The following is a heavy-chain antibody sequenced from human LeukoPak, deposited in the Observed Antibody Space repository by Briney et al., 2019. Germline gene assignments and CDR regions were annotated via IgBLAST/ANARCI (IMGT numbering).Heavy chain of an antibody. Sequence: GGSLRLSCAASGFTFSSYWMTWVRQAPGKGLEWVAKIKEDGSEGYYVDSVKGRFTISRDNAKSSLYLQMNSLTAEDTAVYFCARVFRPVDYWGQGTLVIVSS. J-gene: IGHJ4*02. V-gene: IGHV3-7*03. CDR3: ARVFRPVDY. CDR2: IKEDGSEG. CDR1: GFTFSSYW. D-gene: IGHD2/OR15-2a*01.